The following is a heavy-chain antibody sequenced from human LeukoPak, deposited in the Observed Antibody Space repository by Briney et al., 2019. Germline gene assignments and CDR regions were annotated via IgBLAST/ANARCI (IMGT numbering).Heavy chain of an antibody. V-gene: IGHV4-4*07. CDR2: IYTSGST. Sequence: SETLSLTCTVSGGSISSYYWSWIRQPAGKGLEWIGRIYTSGSTNYDPSLKSRVTMSVDTSKNQFSLKLSSVTAADTAVYYCARDSGGPYSSSWYGFDPWGQGTLVTVSS. CDR3: ARDSGGPYSSSWYGFDP. CDR1: GGSISSYY. J-gene: IGHJ5*02. D-gene: IGHD6-13*01.